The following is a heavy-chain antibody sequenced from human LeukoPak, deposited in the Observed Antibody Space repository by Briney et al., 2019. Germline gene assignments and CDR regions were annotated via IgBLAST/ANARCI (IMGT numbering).Heavy chain of an antibody. D-gene: IGHD3-10*01. Sequence: TSETLSLTCAVYGGSFSGYYWSWIRQPPGKGLEWIGEINHSGSTNYNPSLKSRVTISVDTSKNQFSLKLSSVTAADTAVYYCARLMAVRGGHYYYFMDVWGKGTTVTVSS. J-gene: IGHJ6*03. V-gene: IGHV4-34*01. CDR2: INHSGST. CDR3: ARLMAVRGGHYYYFMDV. CDR1: GGSFSGYY.